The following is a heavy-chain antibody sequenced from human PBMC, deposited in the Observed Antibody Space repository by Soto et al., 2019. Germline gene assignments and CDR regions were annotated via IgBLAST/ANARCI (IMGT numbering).Heavy chain of an antibody. V-gene: IGHV1-46*01. CDR2: INPSGGSR. CDR3: AGIGPYSSSSLDY. J-gene: IGHJ4*02. CDR1: GYTFTSYY. D-gene: IGHD6-6*01. Sequence: QVQLVQSGAEVKKPGASVKVSCKASGYTFTSYYMHWVRQAPGQGLEWMGIINPSGGSRSYAQKFQGRITMTMDTSTNTVYMELSSLRSEDTAVYYCAGIGPYSSSSLDYWGQGTLVTVSS.